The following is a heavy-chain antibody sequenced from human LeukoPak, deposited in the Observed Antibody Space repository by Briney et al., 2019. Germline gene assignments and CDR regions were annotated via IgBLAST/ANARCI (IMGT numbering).Heavy chain of an antibody. Sequence: GGSLRLSCAASGFTFSTYAMHWVRQAPGKGLEWVSSITPSSTYIYYAESMRGRFTVSRDNAKNSLYLQMNSLTAEDTAVYYCARNLNSPIAVAGSDYWGQGTLVTVSS. D-gene: IGHD6-19*01. CDR1: GFTFSTYA. CDR2: ITPSSTYI. J-gene: IGHJ4*02. V-gene: IGHV3-21*01. CDR3: ARNLNSPIAVAGSDY.